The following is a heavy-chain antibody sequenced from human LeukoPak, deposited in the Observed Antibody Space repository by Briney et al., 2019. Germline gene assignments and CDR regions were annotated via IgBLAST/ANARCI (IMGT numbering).Heavy chain of an antibody. J-gene: IGHJ4*02. CDR1: GFTFSNYW. CDR2: IGNDGSST. CDR3: ARDGARLDY. Sequence: GGSLRLSCAASGFTFSNYWMHWVRQVPGKGLVCVSRIGNDGSSTTYADSVKGRFTISRDNAKSTLYLQMNSLRAEDTAVYYCARDGARLDYWGQGTLVTVSS. D-gene: IGHD1-26*01. V-gene: IGHV3-74*01.